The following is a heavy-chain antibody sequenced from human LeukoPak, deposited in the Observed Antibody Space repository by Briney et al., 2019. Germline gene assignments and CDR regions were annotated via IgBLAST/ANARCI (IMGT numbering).Heavy chain of an antibody. D-gene: IGHD2-21*02. V-gene: IGHV3-30-3*01. J-gene: IGHJ4*02. Sequence: GGSLRLPCAASGFTFGSYAMHWVRQAPGRGLEWVAGISYDGTNKYYADSVKGRFTISRDNSKNTLYLQMNSLRTDDTAVYYCARESPACGEDCYFDYWGQGTLSPSPQ. CDR3: ARESPACGEDCYFDY. CDR2: ISYDGTNK. CDR1: GFTFGSYA.